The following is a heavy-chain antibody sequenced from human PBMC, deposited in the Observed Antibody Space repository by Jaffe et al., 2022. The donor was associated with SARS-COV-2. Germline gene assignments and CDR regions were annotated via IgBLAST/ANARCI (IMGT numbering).Heavy chain of an antibody. CDR2: IYYSGST. CDR1: GGSISSGDYY. D-gene: IGHD3-22*01. Sequence: QVQLQESGPGLVKPSQTLSLTCTVSGGSISSGDYYWSWIRQPPGKGLEWIGYIYYSGSTYYNPSLKSRVTISVDTSKNQFSLKLSSVTAADTAVYYCARDQRYYYDSSGLYYYYGMDVWGQGTTVTVSS. CDR3: ARDQRYYYDSSGLYYYYGMDV. J-gene: IGHJ6*02. V-gene: IGHV4-30-4*01.